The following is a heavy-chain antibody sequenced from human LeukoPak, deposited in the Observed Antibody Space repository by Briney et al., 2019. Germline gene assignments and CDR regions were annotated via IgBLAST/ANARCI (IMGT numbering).Heavy chain of an antibody. D-gene: IGHD2-2*01. CDR2: IYPGDSDT. V-gene: IGHV5-51*01. CDR3: ARGTSSPRILDY. J-gene: IGHJ4*02. CDR1: GYIFTSYW. Sequence: GESLKISCKGSGYIFTSYWISWVRQMPGKGLEWMGIIYPGDSDTRYSPSFQGQVTISADKSISTAFLQWGSLKASDTAMYYCARGTSSPRILDYWGQGTLVTVSS.